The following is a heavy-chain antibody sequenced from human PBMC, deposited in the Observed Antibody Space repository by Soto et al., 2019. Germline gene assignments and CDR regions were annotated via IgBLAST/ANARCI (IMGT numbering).Heavy chain of an antibody. CDR1: GFTFDDYA. CDR3: AKDLLAAVAGPFDL. J-gene: IGHJ2*01. D-gene: IGHD6-19*01. Sequence: GGSLRLSCAASGFTFDDYAMHWVRQAPGKGLEWVSGISWNSGSIGYADSVKGRFTISRDNAKNSLYLQMNSLRAEDTALYYCAKDLLAAVAGPFDLWGRGTLVTVSS. V-gene: IGHV3-9*01. CDR2: ISWNSGSI.